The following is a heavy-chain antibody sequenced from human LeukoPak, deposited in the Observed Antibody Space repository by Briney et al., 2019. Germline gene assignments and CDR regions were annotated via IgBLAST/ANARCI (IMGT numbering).Heavy chain of an antibody. Sequence: PSETLSLTRTVSGGSISSYYWSWIRQPPGKGLEWIGYIYYSGSTNYNPSLKSRVTISADTSKNQFSLKLSSVTAADTAVYYCARETYGDYEVGMDVWGKGTTVTVSS. V-gene: IGHV4-59*01. D-gene: IGHD4-17*01. CDR3: ARETYGDYEVGMDV. CDR2: IYYSGST. CDR1: GGSISSYY. J-gene: IGHJ6*04.